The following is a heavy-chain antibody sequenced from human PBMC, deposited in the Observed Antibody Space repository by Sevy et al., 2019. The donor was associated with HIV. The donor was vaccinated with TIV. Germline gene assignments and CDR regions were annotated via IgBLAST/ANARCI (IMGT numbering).Heavy chain of an antibody. V-gene: IGHV3-15*01. CDR1: GFTFSNAW. CDR2: IKGKIYDGTI. CDR3: TTASWSQEDYYNY. Sequence: GGSLRLSCAASGFTFSNAWMSWVRQAPGKGLEWVGRIKGKIYDGTIDYAAPVQGRFSISRADSKNTLYLQMNSLKTEDTAVYYCTTASWSQEDYYNYWGQGTLVTVSS. J-gene: IGHJ4*02. D-gene: IGHD6-13*01.